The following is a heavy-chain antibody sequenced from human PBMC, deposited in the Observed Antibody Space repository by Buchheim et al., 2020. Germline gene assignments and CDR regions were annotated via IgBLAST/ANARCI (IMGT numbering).Heavy chain of an antibody. V-gene: IGHV3-7*01. J-gene: IGHJ6*02. CDR1: GFTFSSYW. Sequence: EVQLVESGGGLVQPGGSLRLSCAASGFTFSSYWMSWVRQAPGKGLEWVAKIKQDGSEKYYVDSVKGRFTISRDNDQNSLELQMNSLRAEDTAVYYCARDPLAAAGAYYYYGMDVWGQGTT. D-gene: IGHD6-13*01. CDR2: IKQDGSEK. CDR3: ARDPLAAAGAYYYYGMDV.